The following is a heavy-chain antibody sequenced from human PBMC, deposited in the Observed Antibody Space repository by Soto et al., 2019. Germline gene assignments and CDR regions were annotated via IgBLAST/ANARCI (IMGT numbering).Heavy chain of an antibody. Sequence: SETLSLTCTVSGGSISSYYWSWIRQPPGKGLEWIGYIYYSGSTNYNPSLKSRVTISVDTSKNQFSLKLSSVTAADTAVYYCARNGVGISIFGVVTPRGGWFDPWGQGTLVNRSS. V-gene: IGHV4-59*01. J-gene: IGHJ5*02. D-gene: IGHD3-3*01. CDR2: IYYSGST. CDR3: ARNGVGISIFGVVTPRGGWFDP. CDR1: GGSISSYY.